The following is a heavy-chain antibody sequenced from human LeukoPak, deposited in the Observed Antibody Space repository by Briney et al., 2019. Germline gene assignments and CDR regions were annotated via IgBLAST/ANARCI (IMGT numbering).Heavy chain of an antibody. Sequence: GGSLRLSCTASGFTFSGYSMNWIRQAPGKGLEWVSSFGTRSTSVYHAGSVKGRLAISRDNDKNSLYLQMNSLRAEDTALYYCAREVSEGFDFWGQGTLVTVSS. D-gene: IGHD3-22*01. CDR2: FGTRSTSV. J-gene: IGHJ4*02. V-gene: IGHV3-21*01. CDR3: AREVSEGFDF. CDR1: GFTFSGYS.